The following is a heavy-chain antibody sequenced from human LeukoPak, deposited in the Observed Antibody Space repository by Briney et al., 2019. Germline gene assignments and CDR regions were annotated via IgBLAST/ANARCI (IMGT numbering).Heavy chain of an antibody. CDR2: INHSGST. CDR3: ARVIYDYIWGSYRLNDY. CDR1: GGSFSGYY. J-gene: IGHJ4*02. V-gene: IGHV4-34*01. D-gene: IGHD3-16*02. Sequence: KPSETLSLTCAVYGGSFSGYYWRWIRQPPGKGLEWIGEINHSGSTNYNPSLKSRVTISVDTSKNQFSLKLSSVTAADTAVYYCARVIYDYIWGSYRLNDYWGQGTLVTVSS.